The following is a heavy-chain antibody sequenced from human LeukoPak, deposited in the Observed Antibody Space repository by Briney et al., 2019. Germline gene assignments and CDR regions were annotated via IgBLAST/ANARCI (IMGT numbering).Heavy chain of an antibody. D-gene: IGHD2-2*01. V-gene: IGHV3-33*06. CDR3: AKDRNIVIIPAAIEGFDY. Sequence: SGRSLRLSCAASGFPFSSYGMHWVRQAPGKGLEWVAVIWNDGSKKLYADSVKGRFTVSRDNHKNVVFLQMNTPRVDDTAVYYCAKDRNIVIIPAAIEGFDYWGLGTLVTVAS. J-gene: IGHJ4*02. CDR1: GFPFSSYG. CDR2: IWNDGSKK.